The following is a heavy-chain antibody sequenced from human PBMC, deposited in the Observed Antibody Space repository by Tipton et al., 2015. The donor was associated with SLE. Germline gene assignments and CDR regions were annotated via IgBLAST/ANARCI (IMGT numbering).Heavy chain of an antibody. V-gene: IGHV4-61*08. CDR1: GGSFSSGAYL. CDR2: IYYSGST. CDR3: ARGYSSSSGSYYYYYYMDV. Sequence: TLSLTCTVSGGSFSSGAYLWSWIRQHPGKGLEWIGCIYYSGSTNYNPSLKSRVTISVDTSKNQFSLKLSSVTAADTAVYYCARGYSSSSGSYYYYYYMDVWGKGTTVTVSS. J-gene: IGHJ6*03. D-gene: IGHD6-6*01.